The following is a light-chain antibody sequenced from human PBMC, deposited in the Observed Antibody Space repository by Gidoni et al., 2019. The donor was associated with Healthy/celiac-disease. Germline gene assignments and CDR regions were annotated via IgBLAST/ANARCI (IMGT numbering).Light chain of an antibody. Sequence: EIVMTQSPATLSVSPGERATLSCRASQSVSSNLAWYQQKPGQAPRLLIYSASTRATGIPASFSGSGSGTEFTLTISSLQSEDFAVYYCQQYNNWWTFXQXTKVEIK. CDR3: QQYNNWWT. V-gene: IGKV3-15*01. CDR1: QSVSSN. J-gene: IGKJ1*01. CDR2: SAS.